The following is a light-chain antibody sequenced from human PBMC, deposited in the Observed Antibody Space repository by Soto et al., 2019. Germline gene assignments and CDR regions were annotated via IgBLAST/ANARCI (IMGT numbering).Light chain of an antibody. CDR2: LND. Sequence: QSALTQPPSASGTPGQRVTISCSGSSSNIGGNYVYWYQQLPGAAPKLLIYLNDQRPSGVPDRFFGSKSGTSASLAISGLRSEDKAEYYCAAWDDSLSGPVFGGGTKLTVL. CDR1: SSNIGGNY. V-gene: IGLV1-47*02. J-gene: IGLJ2*01. CDR3: AAWDDSLSGPV.